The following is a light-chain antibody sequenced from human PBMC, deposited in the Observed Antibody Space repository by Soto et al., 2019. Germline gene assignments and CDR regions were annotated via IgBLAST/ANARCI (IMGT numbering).Light chain of an antibody. V-gene: IGKV3D-15*01. CDR2: VIS. J-gene: IGKJ4*01. CDR1: QSVSSN. Sequence: EIVMTQSPATLSVSPGERATLSCRASQSVSSNLAWYQQKPGRAPSPLIYVISARATGIPTRFSASGSGTEFTLTISSLQSEDFAVYYCQQYNDWPLTFGGGTKVEIK. CDR3: QQYNDWPLT.